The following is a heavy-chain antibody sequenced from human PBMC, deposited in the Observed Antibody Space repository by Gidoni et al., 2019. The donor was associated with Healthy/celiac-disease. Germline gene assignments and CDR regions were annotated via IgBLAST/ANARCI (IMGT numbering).Heavy chain of an antibody. CDR1: GDSVSINSAA. CDR2: TYYSSKWYN. Sequence: QVQLQQSGPGLVKPSPTLSLTCAISGDSVSINSAAWHWIRQSPSIGLEWRARTYYSSKWYNDYAVYVKSRIITNPDTSKNQVSLQLNSVTPEDTGVYYCARGARSYGPWGQGTLVTVSS. J-gene: IGHJ5*02. CDR3: ARGARSYGP. D-gene: IGHD5-18*01. V-gene: IGHV6-1*01.